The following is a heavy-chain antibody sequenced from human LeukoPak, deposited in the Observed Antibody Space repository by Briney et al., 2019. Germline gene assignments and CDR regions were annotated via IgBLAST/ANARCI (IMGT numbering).Heavy chain of an antibody. CDR3: VRVGSVAGSDYLDY. CDR1: GFTFSDHF. CDR2: SRNKAKSYTT. Sequence: GGSLSLSCAISGFTFSDHFLDWVRQAPGKGLEWVGRSRNKAKSYTTEYAASVKGRFTISRDDSKNSLYLQMDSLKTEDTAVYYCVRVGSVAGSDYLDYWGQGTLVTVFS. D-gene: IGHD6-19*01. V-gene: IGHV3-72*01. J-gene: IGHJ4*02.